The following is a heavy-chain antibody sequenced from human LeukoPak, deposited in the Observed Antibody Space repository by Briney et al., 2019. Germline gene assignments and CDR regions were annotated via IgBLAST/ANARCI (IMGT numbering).Heavy chain of an antibody. CDR2: ITGNALNT. D-gene: IGHD3-22*01. Sequence: GGSLRLPCAASGFTFSNYAMGWVRQAPGKGLEWVSSITGNALNTYHADFIKGRFTISRDDSKNTLYLHLSSLRVEDTAVYYCAKLQDFYDNSGYSYFDNWGQGTLVTVSS. CDR3: AKLQDFYDNSGYSYFDN. V-gene: IGHV3-23*01. CDR1: GFTFSNYA. J-gene: IGHJ4*02.